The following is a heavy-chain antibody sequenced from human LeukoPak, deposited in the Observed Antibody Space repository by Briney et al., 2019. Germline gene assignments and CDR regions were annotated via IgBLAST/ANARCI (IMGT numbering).Heavy chain of an antibody. Sequence: SETLSLTCTVSGGSISSYYWSWIRQPPGKGLEWIGYIYYSGSTNYNPSLKSRVTISVDTSKNQFSLKLSSVTAADTAVYYCAGRGYSYGYLGYWGQGTLVTVSS. CDR3: AGRGYSYGYLGY. CDR1: GGSISSYY. J-gene: IGHJ4*02. CDR2: IYYSGST. V-gene: IGHV4-59*12. D-gene: IGHD5-18*01.